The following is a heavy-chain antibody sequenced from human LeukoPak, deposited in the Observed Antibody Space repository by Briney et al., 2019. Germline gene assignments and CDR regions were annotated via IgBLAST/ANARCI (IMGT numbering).Heavy chain of an antibody. Sequence: GGSLRLSCTASGFKFDDYDMSWVRQVPGKGLEWVSGITWNGDKTGYADSVRGRFAISRDNTKKSPYLQMSSLRAEDTALYYCARDPFCSSSTGCYFEDWFDPWGPGTLVTVSS. CDR2: ITWNGDKT. V-gene: IGHV3-20*04. J-gene: IGHJ5*02. D-gene: IGHD2-2*01. CDR3: ARDPFCSSSTGCYFEDWFDP. CDR1: GFKFDDYD.